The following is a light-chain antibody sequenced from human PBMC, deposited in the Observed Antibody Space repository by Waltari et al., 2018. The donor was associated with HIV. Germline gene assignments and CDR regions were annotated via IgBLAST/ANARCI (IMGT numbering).Light chain of an antibody. CDR3: QHRSSWPLT. V-gene: IGKV3-11*01. Sequence: EIVLTQSPATLSLSPGERATLSCRASQSVSTYLAWYQHKPGQAPRLLIHGASNRATCIPARFSGSGSGTDFTLTISSLESEDFAFYYCQHRSSWPLTFGGGTRVEIK. J-gene: IGKJ4*01. CDR1: QSVSTY. CDR2: GAS.